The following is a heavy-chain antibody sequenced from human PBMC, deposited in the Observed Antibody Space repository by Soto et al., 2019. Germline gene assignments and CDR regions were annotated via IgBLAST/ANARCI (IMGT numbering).Heavy chain of an antibody. D-gene: IGHD1-26*01. V-gene: IGHV3-30-3*01. Sequence: QAQLVESGGGVAQPGRSLRLSCAVSGFTFSSHAMHWVRQAPGKGLEWVALISSDGSNKYYADSVKGRFTTSRDNSKNTMYLQMNSLRVEDTAVYYCARDDEGGSDCDLGYWGQGALVTVSS. CDR2: ISSDGSNK. CDR1: GFTFSSHA. CDR3: ARDDEGGSDCDLGY. J-gene: IGHJ4*02.